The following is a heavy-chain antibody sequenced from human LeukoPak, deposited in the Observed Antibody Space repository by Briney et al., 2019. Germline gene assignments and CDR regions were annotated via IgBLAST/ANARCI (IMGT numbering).Heavy chain of an antibody. Sequence: ASVKVSCKASGYTFTGYYMHWVREAPGQGLEWMGWINPNSGGTNYAQKFQGRVTMTRDTSISTACMELSRLRSDDTAVYHCARDYYESSGYFGYWGQGTLVTVSS. CDR1: GYTFTGYY. D-gene: IGHD3-22*01. CDR3: ARDYYESSGYFGY. V-gene: IGHV1-2*02. J-gene: IGHJ4*02. CDR2: INPNSGGT.